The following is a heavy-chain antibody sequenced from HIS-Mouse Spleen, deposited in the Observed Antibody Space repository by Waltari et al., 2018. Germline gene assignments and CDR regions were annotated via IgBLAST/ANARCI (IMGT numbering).Heavy chain of an antibody. J-gene: IGHJ5*02. CDR3: ARVKT. V-gene: IGHV4-38-2*02. CDR2: IYHSGST. CDR1: GYSISRGYY. Sequence: QVQLQESGPGLVKPSGTLSLTCPGPGYSISRGYYWGWIRQPPGKGLEWIGSIYHSGSTYYNPSLKSRVTISVDTSKNQFSLKLSSVTAADTAVYYCARVKTWGQGTLVTVSS.